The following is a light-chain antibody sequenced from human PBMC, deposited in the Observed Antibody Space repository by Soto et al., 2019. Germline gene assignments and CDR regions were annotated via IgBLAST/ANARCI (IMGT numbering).Light chain of an antibody. CDR3: LQHKSYPWT. Sequence: DIPMTQSPSSLSASVGDRVTITCRASQGIGNDLGWYQQKPGKAPKRLIYGASSLQSGVPSRFSGSRSGTEFTLTISSLQPEDFATYYCLQHKSYPWTFGQGTKVEIK. CDR1: QGIGND. V-gene: IGKV1-17*01. CDR2: GAS. J-gene: IGKJ1*01.